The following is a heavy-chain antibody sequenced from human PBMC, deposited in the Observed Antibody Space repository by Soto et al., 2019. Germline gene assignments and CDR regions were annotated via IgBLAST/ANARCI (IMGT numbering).Heavy chain of an antibody. CDR3: ARGEDSSGWYGYYYYYMDV. V-gene: IGHV3-21*01. CDR1: GFTFSSYS. CDR2: ISSSSSYI. D-gene: IGHD6-19*01. Sequence: PGGSLRLSFAASGFTFSSYSMNWVRQAPGKGLEWVSSISSSSSYIYYADSVKGRFTISRDNAKNSLYLQMNSLRAEDTAVYYCARGEDSSGWYGYYYYYMDVWGKGTTVTV. J-gene: IGHJ6*03.